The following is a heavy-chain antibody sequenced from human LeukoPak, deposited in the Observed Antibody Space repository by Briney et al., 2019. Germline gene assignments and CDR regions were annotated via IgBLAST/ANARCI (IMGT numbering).Heavy chain of an antibody. V-gene: IGHV1-69*04. CDR2: IIPIFGIA. D-gene: IGHD4-17*01. CDR1: GGTFSSYA. CDR3: ARARTTVTTSPDWFDP. Sequence: GASVKVSCKASGGTFSSYAISWVRQAPGQGLEWMGRIIPIFGIANYAQKFQGRVTITADKSASTAYMELSSLRSKDTAVYYCARARTTVTTSPDWFDPWGQGTLVTVSS. J-gene: IGHJ5*02.